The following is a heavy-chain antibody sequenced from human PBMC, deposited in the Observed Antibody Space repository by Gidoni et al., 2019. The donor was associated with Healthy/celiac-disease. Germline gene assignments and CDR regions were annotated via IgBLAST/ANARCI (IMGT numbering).Heavy chain of an antibody. CDR3: ARELDNWNQERHYFDY. J-gene: IGHJ4*02. Sequence: QVQLVQSGAEVKKPGSSVKVSCKASGGTFSSYAISWVRQAPGQGLEWMGGIIPIFGTANYAQKFQGRVTNNADESTSTGYMELSSLRSEDTAVYYCARELDNWNQERHYFDYWGQGTLVTVSS. V-gene: IGHV1-69*01. CDR2: IIPIFGTA. D-gene: IGHD1-20*01. CDR1: GGTFSSYA.